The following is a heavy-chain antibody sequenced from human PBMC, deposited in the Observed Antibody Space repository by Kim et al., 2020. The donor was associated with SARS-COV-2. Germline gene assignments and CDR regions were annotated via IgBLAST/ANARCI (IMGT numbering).Heavy chain of an antibody. CDR3: ARGAYGDVSFDY. Sequence: YARKVQGRVTMTTGTSTYTAYMELWSLRSDDTAMYYCARGAYGDVSFDYWGQGTLVTVSS. J-gene: IGHJ4*02. D-gene: IGHD4-17*01. V-gene: IGHV1-18*01.